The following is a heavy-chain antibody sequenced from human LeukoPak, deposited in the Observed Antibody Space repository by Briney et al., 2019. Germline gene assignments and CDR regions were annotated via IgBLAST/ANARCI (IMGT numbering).Heavy chain of an antibody. D-gene: IGHD1-26*01. Sequence: GRSLRFSCAASGFTFSSDGMHWVRQAPGKGLEWVAIISYDENSKSYADSVKGRFTISRDNSKNTLYLQMNSLRGEDTAVYYCARDAVGASYDSWGQGTLVPVSS. V-gene: IGHV3-30*03. CDR1: GFTFSSDG. J-gene: IGHJ4*02. CDR3: ARDAVGASYDS. CDR2: ISYDENSK.